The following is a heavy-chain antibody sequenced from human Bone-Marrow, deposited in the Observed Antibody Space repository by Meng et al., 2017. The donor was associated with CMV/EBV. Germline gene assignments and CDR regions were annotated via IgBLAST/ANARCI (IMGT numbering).Heavy chain of an antibody. D-gene: IGHD3-16*01. V-gene: IGHV3-33*03. Sequence: GESLKISCATSGFTFSTFAMHWVRQAPGKGLEWVAVVWSDGSNKYYADSVKGRFTISRDNSKNTLYVQMNSLRGEDTAIYDCAKDGGGGKSHDGFDVWGQGTTVTVSS. CDR3: AKDGGGGKSHDGFDV. CDR2: VWSDGSNK. J-gene: IGHJ3*01. CDR1: GFTFSTFA.